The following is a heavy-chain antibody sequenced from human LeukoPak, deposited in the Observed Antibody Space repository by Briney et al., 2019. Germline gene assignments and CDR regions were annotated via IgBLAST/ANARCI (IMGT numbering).Heavy chain of an antibody. CDR1: GFTFSSYS. CDR3: ARGNGYNYDY. J-gene: IGHJ4*02. V-gene: IGHV3-21*01. CDR2: ISSSSSYI. D-gene: IGHD5-24*01. Sequence: PGGSLRLSCAASGFTFSSYSMNWVRQAPGKGLEWVSSISSSSSYIYYADSVKGRFTISRDNAKNSLYLQMNNLRADDTAVYYCARGNGYNYDYWGQGTLVTVSS.